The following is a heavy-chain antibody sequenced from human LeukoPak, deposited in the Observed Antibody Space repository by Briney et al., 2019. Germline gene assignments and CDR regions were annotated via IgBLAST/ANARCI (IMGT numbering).Heavy chain of an antibody. D-gene: IGHD3-22*01. J-gene: IGHJ4*02. Sequence: SETLSLTCTVSGGSISSGGYYWSWIRQHPGKGLEWIGYIYYSGSTYYNPSLRSRVTISVDTSKNQFSLKLSSVTAADTAMYYCARGYHGHYYDSSGSIDYWGQGTLVTVSS. V-gene: IGHV4-31*03. CDR1: GGSISSGGYY. CDR2: IYYSGST. CDR3: ARGYHGHYYDSSGSIDY.